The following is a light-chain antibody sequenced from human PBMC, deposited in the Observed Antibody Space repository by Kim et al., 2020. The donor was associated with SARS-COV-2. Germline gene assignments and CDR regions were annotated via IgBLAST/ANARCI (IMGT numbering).Light chain of an antibody. J-gene: IGKJ2*01. CDR1: QSLNSNY. CDR2: GAS. V-gene: IGKV3-20*01. CDR3: QYYGSSSYT. Sequence: EIVLTQSPGTLSLSPGERATLSCRASQSLNSNYLTWYQQKPGQAPRLLIYGASSRATGIPDRFSGSGSGTDFTLIISRLEPEDFAVYYCQYYGSSSYTFGQGTKLEI.